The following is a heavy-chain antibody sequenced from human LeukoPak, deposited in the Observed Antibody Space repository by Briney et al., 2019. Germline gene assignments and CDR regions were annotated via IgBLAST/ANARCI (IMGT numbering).Heavy chain of an antibody. V-gene: IGHV4-59*08. CDR2: IYYSGST. D-gene: IGHD3-22*01. Sequence: SETLSLTCAVYGGSFSGYYWSWIRQPPGKGLEWIGYIYYSGSTNYNPSLKSRVTISVDTSKNQFSLKLSSVTAADTAVYYCARRFRGESYYYDSSGYYPDAFDIWGQGTMVTVSS. J-gene: IGHJ3*02. CDR3: ARRFRGESYYYDSSGYYPDAFDI. CDR1: GGSFSGYY.